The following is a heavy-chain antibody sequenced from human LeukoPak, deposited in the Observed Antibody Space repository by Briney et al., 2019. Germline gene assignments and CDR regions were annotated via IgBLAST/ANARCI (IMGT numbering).Heavy chain of an antibody. Sequence: SETLSLTCTVSGGSISSYYWSWLRQPPGKGLEWLGYIYYSGSTNYNPSLKSRVTISVDTSKNQFSLNLSSVTAADTAVYYCARASSYTGHLGWWGQGTLVTVSS. CDR3: ARASSYTGHLGW. D-gene: IGHD2-2*01. J-gene: IGHJ4*02. CDR1: GGSISSYY. V-gene: IGHV4-59*08. CDR2: IYYSGST.